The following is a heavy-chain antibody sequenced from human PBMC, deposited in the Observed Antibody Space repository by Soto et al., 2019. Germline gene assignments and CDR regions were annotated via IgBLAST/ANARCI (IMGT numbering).Heavy chain of an antibody. CDR3: VTYGGDTGRFDY. Sequence: SETLSLTCSVSGASMSSSNYYWGWIRQPPGKGLEWIGSGTTYYNPSLKSRVTISVDTSKSQFSLKLNSVNAADTAVYYCVTYGGDTGRFDYWGQGTLVTVSS. CDR1: GASMSSSNYY. D-gene: IGHD4-17*01. V-gene: IGHV4-39*01. CDR2: SGTT. J-gene: IGHJ4*02.